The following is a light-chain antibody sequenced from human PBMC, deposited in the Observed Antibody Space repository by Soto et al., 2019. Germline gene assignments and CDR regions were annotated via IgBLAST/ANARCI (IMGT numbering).Light chain of an antibody. J-gene: IGLJ3*02. Sequence: QSVLTQPASVSGSPGQSITISCTGTSSDVGAYNYVSWYQQHPGKAPKLMIYGVSNRPSGISNRFSGSKSVNTASLTISGLQTEDEADFYCSSFTSNTTVVFGGGTKVTVL. CDR1: SSDVGAYNY. CDR3: SSFTSNTTVV. V-gene: IGLV2-14*01. CDR2: GVS.